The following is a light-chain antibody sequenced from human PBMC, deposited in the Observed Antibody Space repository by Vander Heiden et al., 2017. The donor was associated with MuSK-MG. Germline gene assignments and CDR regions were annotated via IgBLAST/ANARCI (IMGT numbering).Light chain of an antibody. J-gene: IGKJ3*01. Sequence: DIQMTQSPSTMSASVGDRVTITCRASQSISSWLAWYQQKPGKAPKLLIYKASSLESGVPSRFSGSGSGTEFTLTISSLQPDDFATYYCQRDNSYCLTFGHGTKVDIK. CDR2: KAS. CDR3: QRDNSYCLT. CDR1: QSISSW. V-gene: IGKV1-5*03.